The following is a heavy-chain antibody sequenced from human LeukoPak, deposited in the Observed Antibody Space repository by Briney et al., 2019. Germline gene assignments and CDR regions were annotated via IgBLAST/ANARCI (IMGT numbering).Heavy chain of an antibody. CDR3: ARGAGYSYGADY. CDR2: ISYDGSNK. CDR1: GFTFSSYA. Sequence: GGSLRLSCAASGFTFSSYAMHWVRQAPGKGPEWVAVISYDGSNKYYADSVKGRFTISRDNSKNTLYLQMNSLRAEDTAVYYCARGAGYSYGADYWGQGTLVTVSS. V-gene: IGHV3-30*04. J-gene: IGHJ4*02. D-gene: IGHD5-18*01.